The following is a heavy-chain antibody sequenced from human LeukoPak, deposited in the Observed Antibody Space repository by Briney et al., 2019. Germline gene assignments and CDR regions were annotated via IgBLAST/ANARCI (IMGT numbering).Heavy chain of an antibody. J-gene: IGHJ4*02. V-gene: IGHV1-46*03. CDR2: VRRT. CDR3: ARGGVIYYDSSGYFLDY. Sequence: VRRTSYAHKFQGRLTITRDTATRTVYMEVSRLRSEDTAVYYCARGGVIYYDSSGYFLDYWGQGTLVTVSS. D-gene: IGHD3-22*01.